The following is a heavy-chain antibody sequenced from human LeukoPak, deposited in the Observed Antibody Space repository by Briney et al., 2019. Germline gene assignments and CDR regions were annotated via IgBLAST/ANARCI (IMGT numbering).Heavy chain of an antibody. J-gene: IGHJ1*01. V-gene: IGHV3-23*01. CDR1: GFSFNTYA. CDR2: ISNTGGST. D-gene: IGHD2-15*01. Sequence: GGSLRLSCAASGFSFNTYAMSWVRQAPGKGLEWVSAISNTGGSTYYADTVKGRFTISRDKSKNTLSLQMNSLRAEDTAVYYCAQQVGYCSSGSCYFTYWGQGTLVTVSS. CDR3: AQQVGYCSSGSCYFTY.